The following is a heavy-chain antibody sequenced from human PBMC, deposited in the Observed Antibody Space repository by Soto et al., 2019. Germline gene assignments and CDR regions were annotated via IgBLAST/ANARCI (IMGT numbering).Heavy chain of an antibody. Sequence: GGSLRLSCAASGFTFSSYAMSWVRQAPGKGLEWVSAISGSGGSTYYADSVKGRFTISRDNSKNTLYLEMNSLRAEDTAVYYCANDHALYYFDYWGQGTPVTVSS. CDR3: ANDHALYYFDY. J-gene: IGHJ4*02. V-gene: IGHV3-23*01. CDR2: ISGSGGST. CDR1: GFTFSSYA.